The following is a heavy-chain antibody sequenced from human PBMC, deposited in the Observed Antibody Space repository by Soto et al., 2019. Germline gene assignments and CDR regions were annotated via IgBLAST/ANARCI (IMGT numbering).Heavy chain of an antibody. CDR2: IYYSGNT. CDR3: ARAYYDASGYGLDP. J-gene: IGHJ5*02. CDR1: SGSISSYY. V-gene: IGHV4-59*08. Sequence: PSETLSLTCTVSSGSISSYYWNWIRQPPGKGLEWIGSIYYSGNTNYSPSLKSRVTISVDTSKNQFSLKLSSVTAADTAVYYCARAYYDASGYGLDPWGQGTLVTVSS. D-gene: IGHD3-22*01.